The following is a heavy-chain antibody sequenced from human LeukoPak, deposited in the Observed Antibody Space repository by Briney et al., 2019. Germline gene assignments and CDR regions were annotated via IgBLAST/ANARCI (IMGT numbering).Heavy chain of an antibody. J-gene: IGHJ4*02. Sequence: ASVKVSCKASGYTFTSYAMHWVRQAPGQRLEWMGWINVGNGNTKYSQKFQGRVTITRDTSASTAYMELSSLRSEDTAVYYCARDSHYDYIWGSYRPRPHYFDYWGQGTLVTVSS. CDR3: ARDSHYDYIWGSYRPRPHYFDY. CDR2: INVGNGNT. CDR1: GYTFTSYA. D-gene: IGHD3-16*02. V-gene: IGHV1-3*01.